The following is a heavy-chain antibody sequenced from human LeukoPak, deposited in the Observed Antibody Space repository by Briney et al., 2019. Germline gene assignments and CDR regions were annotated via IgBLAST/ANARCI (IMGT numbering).Heavy chain of an antibody. J-gene: IGHJ4*02. D-gene: IGHD6-13*01. CDR1: GFTFSTYA. CDR3: AKALEQETVIALDS. Sequence: QPGGSLRLSCAASGFTFSTYAMSWVRQAPGKGLEWVSAISGSGGSTYCADSVKGRFTISRDNSKNTLYLQMNSLRAEDTSIYFCAKALEQETVIALDSWGQGTLVTVSS. CDR2: ISGSGGST. V-gene: IGHV3-23*01.